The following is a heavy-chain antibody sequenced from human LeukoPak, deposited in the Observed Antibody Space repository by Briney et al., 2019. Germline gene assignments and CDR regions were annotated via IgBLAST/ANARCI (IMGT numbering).Heavy chain of an antibody. Sequence: PGGSLRLSCAASGFTFSSYSMNWVRQAPGKGLEWVSYISSSSSTIYYADSVKGRFTISRDNAKNSLYLQMNSLRAEDTAVYYCARDPEVVVAAPYYFDYWGQGTLVTVSS. D-gene: IGHD2-15*01. V-gene: IGHV3-48*04. CDR1: GFTFSSYS. J-gene: IGHJ4*02. CDR2: ISSSSSTI. CDR3: ARDPEVVVAAPYYFDY.